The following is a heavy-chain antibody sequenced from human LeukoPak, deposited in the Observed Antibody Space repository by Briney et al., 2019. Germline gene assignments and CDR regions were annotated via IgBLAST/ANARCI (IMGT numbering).Heavy chain of an antibody. Sequence: SETLSLTCAVYGGSFSGYYWSWIRQPPGKGLEWIGEINHSGSTNYNPSLKSRVTISVDTSKNQFSLKLSSVTAADTAVYYCARGRTYYYGSGILFDWGQGTLVTVSS. CDR1: GGSFSGYY. CDR3: ARGRTYYYGSGILFD. D-gene: IGHD3-10*01. J-gene: IGHJ1*01. V-gene: IGHV4-34*01. CDR2: INHSGST.